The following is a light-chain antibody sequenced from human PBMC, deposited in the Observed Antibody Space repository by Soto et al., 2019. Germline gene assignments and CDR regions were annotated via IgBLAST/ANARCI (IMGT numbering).Light chain of an antibody. CDR3: CSYVGYSTFPYVL. J-gene: IGLJ2*01. V-gene: IGLV2-23*01. CDR1: SSDVGSYNL. CDR2: EGS. Sequence: QSALTQPASVSGSPGQSITISCTGTSSDVGSYNLVSWYQHHPGKAPKLMIYEGSKRPSGVSNRFSGSKSGNTASLTISGLQAEDDADYYCCSYVGYSTFPYVLFGGGTKLTFL.